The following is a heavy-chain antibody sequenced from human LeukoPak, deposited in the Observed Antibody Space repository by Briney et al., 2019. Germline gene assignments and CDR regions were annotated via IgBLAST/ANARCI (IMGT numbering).Heavy chain of an antibody. CDR3: AKGGSYYRRFDY. Sequence: GGSLRLSCAASGFTFSSYGMHWVRQAPGKGLEWVAFIRYDGSNKYYADSVKGRFTISRDNSKNTLYLQMNSLRAEDTAVYYCAKGGSYYRRFDYWGQGTLVTVSS. V-gene: IGHV3-30*02. J-gene: IGHJ4*02. CDR1: GFTFSSYG. D-gene: IGHD1-26*01. CDR2: IRYDGSNK.